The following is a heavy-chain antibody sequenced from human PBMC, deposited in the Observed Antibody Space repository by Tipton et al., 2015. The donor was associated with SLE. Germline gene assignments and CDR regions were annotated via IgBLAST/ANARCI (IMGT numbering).Heavy chain of an antibody. V-gene: IGHV3-48*03. CDR2: ISSSGSTI. CDR1: GFTFSSYG. J-gene: IGHJ3*02. CDR3: ARDHIVVDGAFDI. Sequence: SLRLSCAASGFTFSSYGMNWVRQAPGKGLEWVSYISSSGSTIYYADSVKGRFTISRDNAKNSLYLQMNSLRAEDTAVYYCARDHIVVDGAFDIWGQGTMVTVSS. D-gene: IGHD3-22*01.